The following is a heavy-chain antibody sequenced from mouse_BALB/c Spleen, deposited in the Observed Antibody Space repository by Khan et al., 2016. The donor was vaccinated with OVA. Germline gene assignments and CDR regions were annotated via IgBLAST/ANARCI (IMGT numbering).Heavy chain of an antibody. Sequence: EVELVESGGDLVKTGGSLKLSCAASGFTFSTYGMSWVRQTPDKRLEWVATINTGGHYTSYIDNVKGRFTISRDNAENILYLQMTSLRSEDTAMYYCARVAYYYNSEAFAYWGQGTLVTVSA. CDR2: INTGGHYT. CDR3: ARVAYYYNSEAFAY. V-gene: IGHV5-6*01. J-gene: IGHJ3*01. CDR1: GFTFSTYG. D-gene: IGHD1-1*02.